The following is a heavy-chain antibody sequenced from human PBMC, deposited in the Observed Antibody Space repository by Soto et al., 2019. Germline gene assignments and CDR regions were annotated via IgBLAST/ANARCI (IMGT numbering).Heavy chain of an antibody. CDR3: ARDGYCSCGSCYPNYFQH. D-gene: IGHD2-15*01. J-gene: IGHJ1*01. CDR2: ISAYNGNT. Sequence: ASVKVSCKASGYTFTSYGISWVRQAPGQGLEWMGWISAYNGNTNYAQKLQGRVTMTTDTSTSTAYMELRSLRSDDSAVYYCARDGYCSCGSCYPNYFQHWGQGTLVTVPT. V-gene: IGHV1-18*01. CDR1: GYTFTSYG.